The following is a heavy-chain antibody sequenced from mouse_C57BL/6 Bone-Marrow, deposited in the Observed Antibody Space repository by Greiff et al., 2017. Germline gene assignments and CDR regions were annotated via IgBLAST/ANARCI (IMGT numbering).Heavy chain of an antibody. V-gene: IGHV1-9*01. CDR3: ARLGFITTVVAKAY. CDR2: LLPGSGST. J-gene: IGHJ3*01. D-gene: IGHD1-1*01. CDR1: GYTFTGYW. Sequence: VQLQQSGAELMKPGASVKLSCKATGYTFTGYWIEWVKQRPGHGLEWIGELLPGSGSTNYNEKFKGKATFTADTSSNTAYMQLSSLTTEDSAIYYCARLGFITTVVAKAYWGQGTLVTVSA.